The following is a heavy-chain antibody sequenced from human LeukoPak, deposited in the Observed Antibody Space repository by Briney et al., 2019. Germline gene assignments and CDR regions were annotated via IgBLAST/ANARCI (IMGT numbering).Heavy chain of an antibody. CDR1: GFTFSSYW. Sequence: GGSLRLSCAASGFTFSSYWMSWVRQAPGKGLEWVANIKQDGSEKYYVDSVKGRFTISRDNAKNTLFLQINGLRAEDTAVYYCARYSSSSGGASYYLDYWGHGTLVTVSS. CDR2: IKQDGSEK. CDR3: ARYSSSSGGASYYLDY. J-gene: IGHJ4*01. V-gene: IGHV3-7*01. D-gene: IGHD6-6*01.